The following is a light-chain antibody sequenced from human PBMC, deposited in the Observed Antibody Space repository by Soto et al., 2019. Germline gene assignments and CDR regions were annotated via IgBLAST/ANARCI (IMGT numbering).Light chain of an antibody. CDR2: DAS. Sequence: EIVLTQSPATLSLSPGERATLSCRASQSVSSYLAWYQQKPGQAPRLLIYDASNRATGIPARFSGSGSGTDFPLTISSLEPEYFAVYYCQQRSNWTRTFGQGTRLEIK. V-gene: IGKV3-11*01. CDR3: QQRSNWTRT. CDR1: QSVSSY. J-gene: IGKJ5*01.